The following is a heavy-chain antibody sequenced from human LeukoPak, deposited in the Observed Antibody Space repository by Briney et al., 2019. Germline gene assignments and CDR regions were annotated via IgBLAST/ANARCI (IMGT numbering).Heavy chain of an antibody. D-gene: IGHD3-3*01. CDR2: INPNSGGT. CDR1: GYTFTGYY. V-gene: IGHV1-2*02. Sequence: GASVKVSCKASGYTFTGYYMHWVRQAPGQGLEWMGWINPNSGGTNYAQKFQGRVTMTRDTSISTAYMELSRLRSDDTAVYYCARDGDGDFWSGYYPVYYMDVWGKGTTVTVSS. J-gene: IGHJ6*03. CDR3: ARDGDGDFWSGYYPVYYMDV.